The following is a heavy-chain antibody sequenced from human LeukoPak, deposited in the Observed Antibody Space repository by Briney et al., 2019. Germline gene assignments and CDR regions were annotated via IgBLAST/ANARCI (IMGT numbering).Heavy chain of an antibody. V-gene: IGHV2-5*01. CDR2: IYWHDAK. Sequence: SGPTLVNPTQTLTLTCTFSGFSLSSPGVGVGWIRQPPGRALEWLAHIYWHDAKYYSPSLKSSLTITKDTSKSQVVLTMTNMDPVDTGTYFCAHLRATDWYFFDYWGQGTLVTVSS. D-gene: IGHD3-9*01. CDR1: GFSLSSPGVG. CDR3: AHLRATDWYFFDY. J-gene: IGHJ4*02.